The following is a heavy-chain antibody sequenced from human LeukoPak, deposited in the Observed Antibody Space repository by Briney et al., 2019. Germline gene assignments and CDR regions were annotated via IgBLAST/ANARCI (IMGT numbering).Heavy chain of an antibody. J-gene: IGHJ4*02. D-gene: IGHD3-10*01. V-gene: IGHV4-39*07. Sequence: SETLSLTCTVSGGLMRSSSYYWGWIRQPPGKGLEWIGSIYHSGSTYYNPSLKSRVTISVDTSKNQFSLKLSSVTAADTAVYYCARGRLGRGVLWFGELGRYFDYWGQGTLVTVSS. CDR3: ARGRLGRGVLWFGELGRYFDY. CDR2: IYHSGST. CDR1: GGLMRSSSYY.